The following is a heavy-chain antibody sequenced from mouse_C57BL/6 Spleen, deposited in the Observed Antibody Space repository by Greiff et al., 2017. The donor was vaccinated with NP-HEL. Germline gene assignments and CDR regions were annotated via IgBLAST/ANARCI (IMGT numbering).Heavy chain of an antibody. CDR3: ARDYYGSTWYFDV. CDR1: GYTFTSYW. D-gene: IGHD1-1*01. Sequence: VQLQQSGAELVKPGASVKMSCKASGYTFTSYWITWVKQRPGQGLEWIGDIYPGSGSTNYNEKFKSKATLTVDTSSSTAYMQLSSLTSEDSAVYYCARDYYGSTWYFDVWGTGTTVTVSS. CDR2: IYPGSGST. V-gene: IGHV1-55*01. J-gene: IGHJ1*03.